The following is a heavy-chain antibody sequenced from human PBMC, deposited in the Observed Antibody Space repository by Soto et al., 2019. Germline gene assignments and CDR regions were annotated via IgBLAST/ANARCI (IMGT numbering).Heavy chain of an antibody. J-gene: IGHJ6*02. V-gene: IGHV1-69*01. D-gene: IGHD6-13*01. CDR1: GGTFSSYA. CDR2: IIPIFGTA. Sequence: QVPLVQSGAEVKKPGSSVKVSCKASGGTFSSYAISWVRQAPGQGLEWMGGIIPIFGTANYAQKFQGRVTITADESTSTAYMELSSLRSEDTAVYYCAREGHLGIAALAATSCYYCRMDVWGQGTTVTVSS. CDR3: AREGHLGIAALAATSCYYCRMDV.